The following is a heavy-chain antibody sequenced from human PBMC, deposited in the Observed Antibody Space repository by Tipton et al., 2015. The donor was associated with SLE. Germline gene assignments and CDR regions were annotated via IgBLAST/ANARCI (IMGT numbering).Heavy chain of an antibody. CDR1: GYTFTSYD. D-gene: IGHD2-15*01. Sequence: QSGAEVKKPGASVKVSCKASGYTFTSYDISWVRQAPGQGLEWMGRIIPILGIANYAQEFQGRVTITADKSTSTAYMELSSLRSEDTAVYYCALDIVVVVAATGDYWGQGTLVTVSS. CDR2: IIPILGIA. V-gene: IGHV1-69*04. J-gene: IGHJ4*02. CDR3: ALDIVVVVAATGDY.